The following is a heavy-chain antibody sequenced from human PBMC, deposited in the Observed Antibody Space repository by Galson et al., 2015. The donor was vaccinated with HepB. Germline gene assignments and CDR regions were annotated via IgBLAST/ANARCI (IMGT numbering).Heavy chain of an antibody. D-gene: IGHD5-18*01. CDR3: ARGSDTAMAHPAFDI. V-gene: IGHV4-39*01. Sequence: TLSLTCTVSGGSISSSSYYWGWIRQPPGKGLEWIGSIYYSGSTYYNPSLKSRVTISVDTSKNQFSLKLSSVTAADTAVYYCARGSDTAMAHPAFDIWGQGTMVTVSS. J-gene: IGHJ3*02. CDR1: GGSISSSSYY. CDR2: IYYSGST.